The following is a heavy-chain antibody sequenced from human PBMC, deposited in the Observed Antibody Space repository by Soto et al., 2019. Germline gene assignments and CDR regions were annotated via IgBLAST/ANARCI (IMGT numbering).Heavy chain of an antibody. D-gene: IGHD1-26*01. CDR1: GVSIRSNNW. CDR2: IFHSGST. V-gene: IGHV4-4*02. CDR3: ARVFSGSYSDY. J-gene: IGHJ4*02. Sequence: PSETLSLTCTVSGVSIRSNNWLSWVRQPPGKGLEWIGEIFHSGSTNYNPSLKTRVTISVDKSKNQFSLKLSSVTAADTAVYYCARVFSGSYSDYWGQGTLVTVSS.